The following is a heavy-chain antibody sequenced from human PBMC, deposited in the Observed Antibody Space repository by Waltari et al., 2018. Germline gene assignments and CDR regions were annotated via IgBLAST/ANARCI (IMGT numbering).Heavy chain of an antibody. Sequence: QVQLVQSGAEVKKPGSSVKVSCKASGGTFSSYAISWVRQAPGQGLEWMGGIIPIFGTANYAQKFQGRVTITTDESTSTAYMGLSSLRSEDTAVYYGARVEAAAGTVGDWYFDLWGRGTLVTGSS. CDR1: GGTFSSYA. CDR3: ARVEAAAGTVGDWYFDL. D-gene: IGHD6-13*01. V-gene: IGHV1-69*05. J-gene: IGHJ2*01. CDR2: IIPIFGTA.